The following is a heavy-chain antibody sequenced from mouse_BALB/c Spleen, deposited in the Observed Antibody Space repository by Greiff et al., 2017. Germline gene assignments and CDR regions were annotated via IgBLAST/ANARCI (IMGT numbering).Heavy chain of an antibody. D-gene: IGHD3-1*01. Sequence: EVQLQQSGPELVKPGASVKMSCKASGYTFTSYVMHWVKQKPGQGLEWIGYINPYNDGTKYNEKFKGKATLTSDKSSSTAYMELSSLTSEDSAVYYCARTARATRGARAMDYWGQGTSVTVSS. V-gene: IGHV1-14*01. J-gene: IGHJ4*01. CDR1: GYTFTSYV. CDR3: ARTARATRGARAMDY. CDR2: INPYNDGT.